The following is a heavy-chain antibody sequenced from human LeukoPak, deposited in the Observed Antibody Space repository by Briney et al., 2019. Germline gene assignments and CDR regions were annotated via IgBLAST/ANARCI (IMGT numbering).Heavy chain of an antibody. CDR3: AREDIVVVPAALDV. J-gene: IGHJ6*04. CDR1: GGSISSGGYY. Sequence: PSETLSLTCTVSGGSISSGGYYWSWIRQPPGKGLEWIGRIYTSGSTNYNPSLKSRVTMSVDTSKNQFSLKLSSVTAADTAVYYCAREDIVVVPAALDVWGKGTTVTVSS. CDR2: IYTSGST. V-gene: IGHV4-61*02. D-gene: IGHD2-2*01.